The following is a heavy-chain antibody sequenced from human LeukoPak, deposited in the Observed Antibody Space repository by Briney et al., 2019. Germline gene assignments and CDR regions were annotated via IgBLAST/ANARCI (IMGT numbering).Heavy chain of an antibody. CDR2: ISYDGRNK. Sequence: GGSLRLSCAASGFTFTSYAMHWVRQAPGKGLEWVAIISYDGRNKYYADSVEGRFTISRDNSKNTLYLEMNSLRAEDTAVYYCARSPDCGGDCGYFDYWGQGTLVTVSS. D-gene: IGHD2-21*02. CDR3: ARSPDCGGDCGYFDY. V-gene: IGHV3-30*04. J-gene: IGHJ4*02. CDR1: GFTFTSYA.